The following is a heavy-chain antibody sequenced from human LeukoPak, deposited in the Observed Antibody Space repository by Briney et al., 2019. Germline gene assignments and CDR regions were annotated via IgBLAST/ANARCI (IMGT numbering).Heavy chain of an antibody. Sequence: ESGPTLVNPTQTLTLTCTFSGFSLDTSGMCVNWIRQPPGEALEWLARIDWYDDKYYSTSLMTRLTISKDTSKNQVVLTMTNMDPVDTATYYCARMLTSTWDLDYWGQGTLVTVSS. V-gene: IGHV2-70*11. CDR2: IDWYDDK. D-gene: IGHD6-13*01. CDR3: ARMLTSTWDLDY. J-gene: IGHJ4*02. CDR1: GFSLDTSGMC.